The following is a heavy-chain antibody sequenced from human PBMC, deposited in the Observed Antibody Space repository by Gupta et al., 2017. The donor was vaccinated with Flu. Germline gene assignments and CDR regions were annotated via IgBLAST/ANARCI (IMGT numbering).Heavy chain of an antibody. V-gene: IGHV4-59*11. D-gene: IGHD6-19*01. CDR2: IYYSGST. J-gene: IGHJ4*02. CDR3: ARGSIAVAGTGPWYFDY. CDR1: GGSTSSHY. Sequence: QVQLQESGPGLVTPSETLSLTCTVSGGSTSSHYWSWIRQPPGKGLEWIGYIYYSGSTNYNPSLKSRVTISIDTSKNQFSLKLSSVTAADTAVYYCARGSIAVAGTGPWYFDYWGQGTLVTVSS.